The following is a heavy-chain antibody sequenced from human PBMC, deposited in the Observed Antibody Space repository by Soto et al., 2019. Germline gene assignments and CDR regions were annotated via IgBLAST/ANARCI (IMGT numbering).Heavy chain of an antibody. J-gene: IGHJ4*02. CDR1: SDSISSCY. CDR2: IYYSGST. CDR3: ARGTSWQRPFDY. D-gene: IGHD6-25*01. Sequence: QVQLQESGPGLVKPSETLSLTCTVSSDSISSCYWSWIRQPPGKRLEWIGYIYYSGSTDYNPSLKSRVTISGDTSKNQFSLKASSVTAADTAVYYCARGTSWQRPFDYWGQGTLVTVSS. V-gene: IGHV4-59*01.